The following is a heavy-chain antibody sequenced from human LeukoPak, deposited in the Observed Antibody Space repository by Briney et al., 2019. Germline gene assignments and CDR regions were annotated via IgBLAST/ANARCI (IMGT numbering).Heavy chain of an antibody. CDR2: IWYDGSDK. CDR3: AREMNAFDI. CDR1: GFTFRNYG. Sequence: GRSLRLSCAASGFTFRNYGMHWVRQAPGKGLEWVAVIWYDGSDKYSADSVKGRFTISRDNSKNTLYLQMNSLRAEDTAVYYCAREMNAFDIWGQGTMVTVSS. J-gene: IGHJ3*02. V-gene: IGHV3-30*19.